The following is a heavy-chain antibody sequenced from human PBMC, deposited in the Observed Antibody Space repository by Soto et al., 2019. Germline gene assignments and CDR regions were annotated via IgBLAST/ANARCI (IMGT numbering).Heavy chain of an antibody. CDR1: GFTFSSYA. CDR2: ISGSGGST. CDR3: AKDRMAVAGGGTAYGMDV. D-gene: IGHD6-19*01. V-gene: IGHV3-23*01. J-gene: IGHJ6*02. Sequence: GGSLRLSCAASGFTFSSYAMSWVRQAPGKGLEWVSAISGSGGSTYYADSVKGRFTISRDNSENTLYLQMNSLRAEDTAVYYCAKDRMAVAGGGTAYGMDVWGQGTTVTVSS.